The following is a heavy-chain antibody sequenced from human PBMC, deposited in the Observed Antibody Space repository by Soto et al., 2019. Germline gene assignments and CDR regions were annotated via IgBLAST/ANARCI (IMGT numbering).Heavy chain of an antibody. CDR3: ARGRYGDY. CDR1: GYAFTTYG. Sequence: QVHLVQSGAEVKKPGASVKVSCQGSGYAFTTYGITWVRQAPGQGLEWMGWISTHNGNTNYAQKLQGRVTVTRDTSTSTPYMELRSLRCDDTAVYYCARGRYGDYWGQGALVTVSS. V-gene: IGHV1-18*01. CDR2: ISTHNGNT. D-gene: IGHD1-1*01. J-gene: IGHJ4*02.